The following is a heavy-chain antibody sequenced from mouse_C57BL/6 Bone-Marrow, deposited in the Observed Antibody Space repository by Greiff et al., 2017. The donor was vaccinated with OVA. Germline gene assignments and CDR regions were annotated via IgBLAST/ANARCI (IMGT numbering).Heavy chain of an antibody. CDR2: IYPSDSEA. V-gene: IGHV1-61*01. D-gene: IGHD2-1*01. J-gene: IGHJ2*01. CDR3: ARLGGNDCDY. CDR1: GYTFTSYW. Sequence: QVQLQQPGAELVRPGSSVKLSCKASGYTFTSYWMDWVKQRPGQGLEWIGNIYPSDSEAYYNQKFKDMATLTVDKSSSTAYMQYGSVTSEDTAVYYCARLGGNDCDYWGKGTTLTVSS.